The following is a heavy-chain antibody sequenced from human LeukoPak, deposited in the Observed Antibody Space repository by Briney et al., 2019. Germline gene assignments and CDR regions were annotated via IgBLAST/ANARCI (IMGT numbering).Heavy chain of an antibody. D-gene: IGHD2-21*02. CDR2: INPNSGGT. Sequence: VASVKVSCKASGYTFTGYYMHWVRQAPGQGLEWMGWINPNSGGTNYAQKFQGRVTMTRDTSISTAYMELSRLRSDDTAVYYCARDIVVVTAIPFRPYYYYGMDVWGQGTTVTVSS. V-gene: IGHV1-2*02. J-gene: IGHJ6*02. CDR3: ARDIVVVTAIPFRPYYYYGMDV. CDR1: GYTFTGYY.